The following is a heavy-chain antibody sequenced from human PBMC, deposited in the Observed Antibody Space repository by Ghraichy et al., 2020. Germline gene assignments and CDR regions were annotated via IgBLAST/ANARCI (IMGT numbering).Heavy chain of an antibody. Sequence: GGSLRLSCAASGFTVSGQYTSWVRQTPGKGLDWVAIIHKGGDAYYADSVRGRFTISRDISKNMIYLHMNNLIAEDTAVYYCATFGPWGQGTLVTVSS. V-gene: IGHV3-53*01. CDR1: GFTVSGQY. J-gene: IGHJ5*02. CDR2: IHKGGDA. D-gene: IGHD2/OR15-2a*01. CDR3: ATFGP.